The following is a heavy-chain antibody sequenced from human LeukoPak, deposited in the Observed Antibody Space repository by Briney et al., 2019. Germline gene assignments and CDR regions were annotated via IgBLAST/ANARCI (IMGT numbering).Heavy chain of an antibody. CDR2: INTNTGNP. V-gene: IGHV7-4-1*02. D-gene: IGHD6-13*01. J-gene: IGHJ6*02. Sequence: ASVKVSCKASGYTFTSYAMNWVRQAPGQGLEWMGWINTNTGNPTYAQGFTGRFVFSLDTSVSTAYLQISSLKAEDTAVYYCARGAAAGEYYGMDVWGQGTTVTVSS. CDR1: GYTFTSYA. CDR3: ARGAAAGEYYGMDV.